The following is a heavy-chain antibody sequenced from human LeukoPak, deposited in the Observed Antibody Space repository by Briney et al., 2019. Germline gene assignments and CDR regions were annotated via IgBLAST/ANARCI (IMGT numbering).Heavy chain of an antibody. CDR2: IRNDGSDK. CDR1: GFTFSSYG. D-gene: IGHD1-26*01. Sequence: QTGGSLRLSCAASGFTFSSYGMHWVRQAPGKGLEWVAFIRNDGSDKYYADSVKGRFTISRDNSKNTLYLQMNSLRAEDTAVYYCAKDIELTPFDYWGQGTLVTVSS. V-gene: IGHV3-30*02. CDR3: AKDIELTPFDY. J-gene: IGHJ4*02.